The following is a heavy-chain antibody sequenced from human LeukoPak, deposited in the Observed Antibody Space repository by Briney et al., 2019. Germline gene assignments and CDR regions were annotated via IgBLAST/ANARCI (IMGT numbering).Heavy chain of an antibody. CDR2: IYTSGST. CDR1: GGSISSGSYY. Sequence: SETLSLTCTVSGGSISSGSYYWSWIRQPPGKGLGWIGRIYTSGSTNYNPSLKSRVTISVDTSKNQFSLKLSSVTAADTAVYYCAGMSAGYSSGWYLGYYFDYWGQGTLVTVSS. J-gene: IGHJ4*02. V-gene: IGHV4-61*02. D-gene: IGHD6-19*01. CDR3: AGMSAGYSSGWYLGYYFDY.